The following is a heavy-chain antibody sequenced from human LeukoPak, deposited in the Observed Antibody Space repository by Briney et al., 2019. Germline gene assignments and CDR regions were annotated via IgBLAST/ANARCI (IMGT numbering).Heavy chain of an antibody. J-gene: IGHJ5*02. D-gene: IGHD5-18*01. Sequence: SETLSLTCSVAGGSISTYYWNWIRQTPGKGLEWIGHISHGNTEYNPSLKSRVTISVDTSKNQISLKLTSVTAADTAVYYCARDKAHSYGRYFDPWGQGALVTVSS. V-gene: IGHV4-59*01. CDR1: GGSISTYY. CDR2: ISHGNT. CDR3: ARDKAHSYGRYFDP.